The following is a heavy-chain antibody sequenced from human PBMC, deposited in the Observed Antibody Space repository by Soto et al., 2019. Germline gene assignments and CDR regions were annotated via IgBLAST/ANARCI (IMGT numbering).Heavy chain of an antibody. D-gene: IGHD3-16*01. V-gene: IGHV1-18*04. J-gene: IGHJ4*02. CDR1: GYTFSAYS. Sequence: ASVEVSCKTSGYTFSAYSINWVRQAPGQGLEWMAWISTYSGNTHYAERVQGRVTVTLDKSARTAFMEMRGLTSDDTAVYFCARDNGYYDIWGQGTLVTVSS. CDR3: ARDNGYYDI. CDR2: ISTYSGNT.